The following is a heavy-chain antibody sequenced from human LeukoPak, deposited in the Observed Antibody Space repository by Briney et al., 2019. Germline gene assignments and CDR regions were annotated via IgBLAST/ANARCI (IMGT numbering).Heavy chain of an antibody. CDR3: ARHFFTD. CDR1: GFTFSNAW. J-gene: IGHJ4*02. Sequence: VGSLRLSCAASGFTFSNAWMSWVRQAPGKGLEWVGRSRNKAESYTTDYAASVKGRFSISRDDSKNSLDLQMNSLKTEDTAVYYCARHFFTDWGQGTLVTVSS. V-gene: IGHV3-72*01. D-gene: IGHD3-3*02. CDR2: SRNKAESYTT.